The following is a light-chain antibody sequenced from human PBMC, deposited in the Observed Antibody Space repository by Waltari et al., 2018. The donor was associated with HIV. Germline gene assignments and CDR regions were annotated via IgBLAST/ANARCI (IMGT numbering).Light chain of an antibody. J-gene: IGKJ2*01. CDR1: QTIRGDY. CDR2: ATT. CDR3: QPFGSSYT. V-gene: IGKV3-20*01. Sequence: EIVLTQSPGTLSLSPGERATLSCRTSQTIRGDYVAWYQQKPGQAPRLLISATTSRATGIPDRFSGSGSGTDFTLTISRLEPEDFAVYYCQPFGSSYTFGQGTKLEIK.